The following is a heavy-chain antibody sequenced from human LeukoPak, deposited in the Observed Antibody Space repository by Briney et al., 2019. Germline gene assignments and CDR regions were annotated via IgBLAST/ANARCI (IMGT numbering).Heavy chain of an antibody. Sequence: ASVKVSCKASGYTFTSYFMHWVRQAPGQGLEWMGIINPNGGSTRYAHKFQGRVTMTRDTSTRTVFMEMSSLRSEDTAVYYCARAGQDYYGSGSYYRGGDAFDIWGQGTMVTVSS. V-gene: IGHV1-46*01. CDR2: INPNGGST. CDR1: GYTFTSYF. J-gene: IGHJ3*02. D-gene: IGHD3-10*01. CDR3: ARAGQDYYGSGSYYRGGDAFDI.